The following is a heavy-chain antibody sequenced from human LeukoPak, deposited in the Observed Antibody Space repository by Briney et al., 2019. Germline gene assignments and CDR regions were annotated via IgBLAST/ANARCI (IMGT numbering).Heavy chain of an antibody. V-gene: IGHV1-18*04. Sequence: ASVTVSCKASGYTFTGYYMHWVRQAPGQGLEWMGWISAYNGNTNYAQKLQGRVTMTTDTSTSTAYMELRSLRSDDTAVYYCARDYYDSSGYGDYWGQGTLVTVSS. CDR2: ISAYNGNT. CDR1: GYTFTGYY. J-gene: IGHJ4*02. D-gene: IGHD3-22*01. CDR3: ARDYYDSSGYGDY.